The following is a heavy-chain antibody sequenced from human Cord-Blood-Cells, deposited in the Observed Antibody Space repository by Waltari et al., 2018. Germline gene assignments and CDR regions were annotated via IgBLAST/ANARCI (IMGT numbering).Heavy chain of an antibody. D-gene: IGHD3-22*01. Sequence: QVQLVESGGGVVQPGRSLRLSCAASGFTFSSYGMHWVRQAPGKGLEWVAVLWYDGSNKYYADSVKGRFTISRDNSKNTLYLQMNSLRAEDTAVYYCARNGDYYDSSGYYYYFDYWGQGTLVTVSS. J-gene: IGHJ4*02. CDR2: LWYDGSNK. CDR3: ARNGDYYDSSGYYYYFDY. V-gene: IGHV3-33*01. CDR1: GFTFSSYG.